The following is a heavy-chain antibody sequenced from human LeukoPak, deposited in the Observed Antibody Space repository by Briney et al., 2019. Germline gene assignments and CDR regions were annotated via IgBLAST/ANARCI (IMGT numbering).Heavy chain of an antibody. CDR2: IIPIFGTA. D-gene: IGHD2-15*01. Sequence: ASVKVSCNASGGTFSSYAISWVRQAPGQGLEWMRGIIPIFGTANYAQKFQGRVTITTDESTSTAYMELSSLRSEDTAVYYCAREGYCSGGSCYSRGYYFDYWGQGTLVTVSS. J-gene: IGHJ4*02. CDR3: AREGYCSGGSCYSRGYYFDY. V-gene: IGHV1-69*05. CDR1: GGTFSSYA.